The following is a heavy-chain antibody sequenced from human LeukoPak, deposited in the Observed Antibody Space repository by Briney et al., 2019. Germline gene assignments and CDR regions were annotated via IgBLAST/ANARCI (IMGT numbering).Heavy chain of an antibody. CDR1: GFTFDNYA. J-gene: IGHJ4*02. D-gene: IGHD4-23*01. CDR3: AKAQDYGGKNYFDH. CDR2: ISWNSGTI. Sequence: GGSLRLSCAASGFTFDNYAMHWVRQAPGKGLEWVSGISWNSGTIGYGDSVKGRFTISRDNAKSSLYLQMNSLRAEDMAVYYCAKAQDYGGKNYFDHWGQGTLVTVSS. V-gene: IGHV3-9*03.